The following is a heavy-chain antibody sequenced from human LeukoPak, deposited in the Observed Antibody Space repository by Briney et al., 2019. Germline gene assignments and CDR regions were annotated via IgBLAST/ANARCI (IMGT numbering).Heavy chain of an antibody. CDR2: INHSGST. V-gene: IGHV4-30-2*01. CDR1: GGSIGSGGYY. J-gene: IGHJ4*02. D-gene: IGHD3-22*01. Sequence: PSQTLSLTCTVSGGSIGSGGYYWSWIRQPPGKGLEWIGEINHSGSTNYNPSLKSRVAISVDTSRNQLSLRLSSVTAADTAVYYCARGQRITMTDWGQGTLVTVSS. CDR3: ARGQRITMTD.